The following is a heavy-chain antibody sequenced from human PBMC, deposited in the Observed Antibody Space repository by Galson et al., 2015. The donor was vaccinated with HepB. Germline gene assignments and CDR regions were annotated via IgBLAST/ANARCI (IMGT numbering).Heavy chain of an antibody. Sequence: PALVKPTPTLTLTCTFSGFSLSTSGVGVAWIRQPPGKALEWLALIYWNDDKHYRPSLRSRLTITKDTSKNQVVLTMTNMDPVDTATYYCAHSPHSESYIVFDYWGQGTLVTVSS. CDR2: IYWNDDK. CDR3: AHSPHSESYIVFDY. D-gene: IGHD1-26*01. V-gene: IGHV2-5*01. CDR1: GFSLSTSGVG. J-gene: IGHJ4*02.